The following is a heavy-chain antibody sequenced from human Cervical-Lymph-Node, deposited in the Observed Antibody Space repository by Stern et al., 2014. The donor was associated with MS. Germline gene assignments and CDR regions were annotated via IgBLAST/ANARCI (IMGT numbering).Heavy chain of an antibody. CDR1: AHTVTTYD. D-gene: IGHD6-19*01. Sequence: QLVQSGAEVRKPGASVKVSCKATAHTVTTYDINWVRQAPGQGLEWMGWMNPNSGNTGYAQKFQGRVTMTRHTSISTVYMELSSLRSEDTAVYYCARGGSGWTHWYFDLWGRGTLVTVSS. CDR2: MNPNSGNT. CDR3: ARGGSGWTHWYFDL. V-gene: IGHV1-8*01. J-gene: IGHJ2*01.